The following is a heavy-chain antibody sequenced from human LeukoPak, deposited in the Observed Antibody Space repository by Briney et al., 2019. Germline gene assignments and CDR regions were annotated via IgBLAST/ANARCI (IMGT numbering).Heavy chain of an antibody. J-gene: IGHJ3*02. Sequence: GGSLRLSCAASGFPFSTYAMNWVRQAPGKGLEWVSAVTGSGTNSYYADSVKGRFTISRDNSKDTLYLQMNSLRAEDTAVYYCAKTSTGNYDDAFDIWGQGTMVTVSS. CDR1: GFPFSTYA. CDR3: AKTSTGNYDDAFDI. CDR2: VTGSGTNS. D-gene: IGHD1-7*01. V-gene: IGHV3-23*01.